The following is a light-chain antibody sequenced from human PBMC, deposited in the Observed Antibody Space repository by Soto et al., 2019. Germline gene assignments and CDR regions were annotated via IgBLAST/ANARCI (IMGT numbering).Light chain of an antibody. V-gene: IGLV2-14*01. Sequence: QSVLTQPASVSGSPGQSITISCTGSSNDIGAYKYVSWYQQYPGKAPKPIIFEVSNRPSGVSNRFSGSKSGNTASLTIAGLQAEDEADYHCSSYTTGSTLYVFGGGTKV. CDR3: SSYTTGSTLYV. J-gene: IGLJ1*01. CDR2: EVS. CDR1: SNDIGAYKY.